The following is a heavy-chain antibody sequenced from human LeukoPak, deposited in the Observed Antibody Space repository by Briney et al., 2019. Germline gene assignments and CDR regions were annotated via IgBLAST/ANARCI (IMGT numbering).Heavy chain of an antibody. J-gene: IGHJ4*02. CDR1: GFTFSSYA. Sequence: GGSLRLSCAASGFTFSSYAMSAVSQAPGKGLEWVSAISGGGGSTYYTDSVKGRFTISRDNSKNTLYLQMNSLRAEDTAVYYCAKGSGSPYWGQGTLVTVSS. CDR2: ISGGGGST. CDR3: AKGSGSPY. D-gene: IGHD1-26*01. V-gene: IGHV3-23*01.